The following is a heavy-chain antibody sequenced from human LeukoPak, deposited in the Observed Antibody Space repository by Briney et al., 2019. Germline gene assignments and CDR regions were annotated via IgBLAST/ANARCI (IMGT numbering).Heavy chain of an antibody. D-gene: IGHD2-2*01. V-gene: IGHV1-69*04. CDR1: GGTFSSYA. J-gene: IGHJ3*02. CDR2: IIPILGIA. CDR3: ARYSGIVVVPAGGDDAFDI. Sequence: SVKVSCKASGGTFSSYAISWVRQAPGQGLEWMGRIIPILGIANYAQKFQGRVTITADKSTSTAYMELSSLRSEDTAVYYCARYSGIVVVPAGGDDAFDIWGQGTMVTVSS.